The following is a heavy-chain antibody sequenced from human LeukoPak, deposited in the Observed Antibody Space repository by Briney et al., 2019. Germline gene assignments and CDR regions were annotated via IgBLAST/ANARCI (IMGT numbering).Heavy chain of an antibody. CDR2: INHSGST. CDR1: GGSFSGYY. Sequence: SETLSLTCAVYGGSFSGYYWSWIRQPPGKGLEWIGEINHSGSTNYNPSLKSQVTISVDTSKNQFSLKLSSVTAADTAVYYCARHYDSSGYPYQHWGQGTLVTVSS. V-gene: IGHV4-34*01. CDR3: ARHYDSSGYPYQH. J-gene: IGHJ1*01. D-gene: IGHD3-22*01.